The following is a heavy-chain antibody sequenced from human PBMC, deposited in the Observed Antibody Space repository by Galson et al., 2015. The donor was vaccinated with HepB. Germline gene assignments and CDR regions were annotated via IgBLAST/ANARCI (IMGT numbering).Heavy chain of an antibody. CDR2: IRSKANSYAT. V-gene: IGHV3-73*01. J-gene: IGHJ6*02. CDR3: TRHRTRWFGELAPVYGMDV. Sequence: SLRLSCAASGFTFSGSAMHWVRQASGKGLERVGRIRSKANSYATAYAASVKGRFTISRDDSRNTAYLQMNSLKTEDTAVYYCTRHRTRWFGELAPVYGMDVWGQGTTVTVSS. CDR1: GFTFSGSA. D-gene: IGHD3-10*01.